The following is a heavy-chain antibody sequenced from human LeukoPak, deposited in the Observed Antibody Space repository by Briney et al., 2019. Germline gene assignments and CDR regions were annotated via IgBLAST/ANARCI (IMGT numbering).Heavy chain of an antibody. J-gene: IGHJ6*03. Sequence: ETLSLTCTVSGGSISSSSYYWGWIRQPPGKGLEWVSVIYSGGSTYYADSVKGRFTISRDNAENSVYLQMSGLTAEDTGLYYCARDATTAVGWVYMDVWGKGTTVTISS. D-gene: IGHD6-13*01. CDR1: GGSISSSSYY. CDR3: ARDATTAVGWVYMDV. CDR2: IYSGGST. V-gene: IGHV3-53*01.